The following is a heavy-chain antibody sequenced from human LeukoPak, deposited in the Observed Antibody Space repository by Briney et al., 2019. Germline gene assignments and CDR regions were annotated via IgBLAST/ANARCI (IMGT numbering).Heavy chain of an antibody. CDR3: AGTSWGSGSYFDYYYYGMDV. J-gene: IGHJ6*02. CDR2: IYYSGST. Sequence: SETLSLTCTVSGGSISSYYWSWIRQPPGKGLEWIGYIYYSGSTNYNPSLKSRVTISVDTSKNQFSLKLSSVTAADTAVYYCAGTSWGSGSYFDYYYYGMDVWGQGTTVTVSS. D-gene: IGHD3-10*01. V-gene: IGHV4-59*12. CDR1: GGSISSYY.